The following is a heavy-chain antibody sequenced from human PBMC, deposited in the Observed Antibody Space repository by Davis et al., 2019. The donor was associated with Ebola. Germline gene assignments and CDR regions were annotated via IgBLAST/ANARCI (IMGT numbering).Heavy chain of an antibody. D-gene: IGHD3-10*01. CDR3: AHRPYYYGSGRLRGYFDY. CDR2: IDWDDDK. J-gene: IGHJ4*02. V-gene: IGHV2-70*12. Sequence: SGPTLVKPTQTLTLTCTFSGFSLSTSGMCVSWIRQPPGKALEWLARIDWDDDKYYSTSLKTRLTISKDTSKNQVVLTMTNMDPVDTATYYCAHRPYYYGSGRLRGYFDYWGQGTLVTVSS. CDR1: GFSLSTSGMC.